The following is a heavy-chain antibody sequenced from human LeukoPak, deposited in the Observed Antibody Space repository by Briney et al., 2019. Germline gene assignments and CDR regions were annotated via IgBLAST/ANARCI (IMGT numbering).Heavy chain of an antibody. CDR3: ARGYYGDYTPSDAFDI. Sequence: LPGGSLRLSCAASGFTFSSYDMHWVRQATGKGLEWVSAIGTAGDTYYPGSVKGRFTISRENAKNSLYLQMNSLRAGDTAVYYCARGYYGDYTPSDAFDIWGQGTMVTVSP. V-gene: IGHV3-13*01. D-gene: IGHD4-17*01. CDR2: IGTAGDT. J-gene: IGHJ3*02. CDR1: GFTFSSYD.